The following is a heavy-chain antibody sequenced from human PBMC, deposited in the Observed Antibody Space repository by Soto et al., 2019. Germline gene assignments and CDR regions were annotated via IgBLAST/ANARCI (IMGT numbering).Heavy chain of an antibody. D-gene: IGHD2-15*01. Sequence: EVQLLESGGGLVQPGGSLRLSCAASGFTFSSYAMSWVRQAPGKGLEWVSAITGSGGSTYHADSVKGRFTISRDNSKNTLYLQMNSLRAEDTAAYYCAKDGCRGGSCLSYWGRGTLVTVSS. J-gene: IGHJ4*02. CDR3: AKDGCRGGSCLSY. CDR1: GFTFSSYA. CDR2: ITGSGGST. V-gene: IGHV3-23*01.